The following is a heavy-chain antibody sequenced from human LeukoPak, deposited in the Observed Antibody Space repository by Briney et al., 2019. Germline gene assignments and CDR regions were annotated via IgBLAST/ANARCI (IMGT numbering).Heavy chain of an antibody. CDR3: AKRVPYSSSAVCLDS. D-gene: IGHD6-6*01. Sequence: PGGSLRLSRAASAFTFSSYGMNWVRQAAGKGLEWVSAISDEGRNTYYAGSVKGRFTISRDNSKNMLYLQMNSLRAEDTAVYYSAKRVPYSSSAVCLDSWGQGALVTVSS. CDR1: AFTFSSYG. V-gene: IGHV3-23*01. CDR2: ISDEGRNT. J-gene: IGHJ4*02.